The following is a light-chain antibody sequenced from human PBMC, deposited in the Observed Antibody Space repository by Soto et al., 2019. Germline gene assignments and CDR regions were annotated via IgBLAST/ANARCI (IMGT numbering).Light chain of an antibody. V-gene: IGKV1-39*01. CDR1: QSIRSQ. CDR2: AAS. J-gene: IGKJ3*01. CDR3: QQRLSSPFT. Sequence: DIQMTQSPSSLSASVGDRVSITCRASQSIRSQLNWYQHKPGKAPKVLIYAASSLQGGVPSRFSGSGSGTDCTLTIKSLQHEECATYYCQQRLSSPFTFGPGTKVDVK.